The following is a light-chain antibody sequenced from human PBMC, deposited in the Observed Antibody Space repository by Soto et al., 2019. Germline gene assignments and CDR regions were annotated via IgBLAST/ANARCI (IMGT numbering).Light chain of an antibody. CDR2: GAS. CDR1: QSVSSH. V-gene: IGKV3-15*01. CDR3: QQYNNWPMYT. J-gene: IGKJ2*01. Sequence: IGMTPFSAHLSLSPRERATPSCRASQSVSSHLAWYQQKPGQAPRLLIYGASTRATGIPARFSGSGSGTEFTLTISSLQSEDFAVYYCQQYNNWPMYTFGQGTKLEIK.